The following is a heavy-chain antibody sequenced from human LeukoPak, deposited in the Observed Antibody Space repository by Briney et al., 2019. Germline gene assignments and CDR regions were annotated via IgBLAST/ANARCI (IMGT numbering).Heavy chain of an antibody. J-gene: IGHJ4*02. V-gene: IGHV3-21*05. D-gene: IGHD2-2*01. CDR1: GFTFSLYA. Sequence: GGSLRLSCAASGFTFSLYAMNWVRQAPGKGLEWVSFINDESSDIHYAGSVRGRFTISRDDARQTLYLQLSSLRVEDTAVYYCARDTFQPGLIDSWGQGTLVTVSS. CDR3: ARDTFQPGLIDS. CDR2: INDESSDI.